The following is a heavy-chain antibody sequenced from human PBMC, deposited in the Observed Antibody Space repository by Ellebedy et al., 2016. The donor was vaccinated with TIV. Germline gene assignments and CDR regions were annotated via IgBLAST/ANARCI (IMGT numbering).Heavy chain of an antibody. Sequence: GGSLRLXCIASGFTFTIHAMSWVRHAPGTGLEWVSSIGGSGAATYYADSVKGRFTISRDNSQNTLFLQMSRLRVEDTAIYYCAKVKTVTGDVGAFDIWGQGTMVTVS. CDR2: IGGSGAAT. CDR3: AKVKTVTGDVGAFDI. CDR1: GFTFTIHA. V-gene: IGHV3-23*01. J-gene: IGHJ3*02. D-gene: IGHD7-27*01.